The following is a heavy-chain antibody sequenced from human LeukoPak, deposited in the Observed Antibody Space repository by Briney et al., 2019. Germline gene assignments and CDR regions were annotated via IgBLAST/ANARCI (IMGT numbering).Heavy chain of an antibody. J-gene: IGHJ4*02. CDR1: GFSVSTSY. D-gene: IGHD3-22*01. CDR3: ARLRRNSDSGGYYYYYDY. V-gene: IGHV3-21*01. Sequence: GGSLRLSCAASGFSVSTSYINWVRQAPGKGLEWVSSINTVGSYIYYADSVKGRFTISRDNAENSVYLQMNSLRVEDTAVYYCARLRRNSDSGGYYYYYDYWGQGTLVTVSS. CDR2: INTVGSYI.